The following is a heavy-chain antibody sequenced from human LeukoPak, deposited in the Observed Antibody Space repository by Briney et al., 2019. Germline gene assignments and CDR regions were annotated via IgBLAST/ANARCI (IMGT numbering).Heavy chain of an antibody. D-gene: IGHD5-24*01. CDR2: IIPIFGTA. CDR1: GGTFSSYA. V-gene: IGHV1-69*05. Sequence: ASVKVSCKASGGTFSSYAISWVRQAPGQGLEWMGRIIPIFGTANYAQKFQGRVTITTDESTSTAYMELSSLRSEDTAVYYCARDGYKHAFDYWGQGTLVTVSS. CDR3: ARDGYKHAFDY. J-gene: IGHJ4*02.